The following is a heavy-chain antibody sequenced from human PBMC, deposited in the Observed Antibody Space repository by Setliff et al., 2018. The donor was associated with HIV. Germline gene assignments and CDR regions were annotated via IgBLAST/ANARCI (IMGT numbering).Heavy chain of an antibody. J-gene: IGHJ4*02. Sequence: PGGSLRLSCTASGFTFSSYSMNWVRQAPGKGLEWVSYISSTSSTIYYADSVKGRFTISRDNAKKSLYLQMNSLRAEDTAVYYCVKEDITYDSWGQGTLVTVSS. D-gene: IGHD2-15*01. CDR1: GFTFSSYS. CDR3: VKEDITYDS. V-gene: IGHV3-48*04. CDR2: ISSTSSTI.